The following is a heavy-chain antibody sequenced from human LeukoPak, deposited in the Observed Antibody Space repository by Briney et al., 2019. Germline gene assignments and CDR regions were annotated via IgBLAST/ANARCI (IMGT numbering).Heavy chain of an antibody. CDR3: ARAPITMVWGSWFDP. CDR2: INAGNGNT. CDR1: GYTFTSYA. D-gene: IGHD3-10*01. Sequence: ASVKVSCKASGYTFTSYAMHWVRQAPGQRLEWMGWINAGNGNTKYSQKFQGRVTITRDTSASTAYMELSSLRSEDTAVYYCARAPITMVWGSWFDPWGQGTLVTVSS. V-gene: IGHV1-3*01. J-gene: IGHJ5*02.